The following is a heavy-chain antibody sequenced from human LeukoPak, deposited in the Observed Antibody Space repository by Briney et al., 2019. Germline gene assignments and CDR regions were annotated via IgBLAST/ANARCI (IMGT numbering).Heavy chain of an antibody. CDR1: GYSFTSYW. D-gene: IGHD4-17*01. CDR2: ISPGDSKT. V-gene: IGHV5-51*01. J-gene: IGHJ1*01. Sequence: KVSCKCSGYSFTSYWIGWVRQMPGKGLEWMGIISPGDSKTIYSPSFQGQVTISADKSISTAYLQWSSLKASDTAMYYCARQYGDYEYFQHWGQGTLVTVSS. CDR3: ARQYGDYEYFQH.